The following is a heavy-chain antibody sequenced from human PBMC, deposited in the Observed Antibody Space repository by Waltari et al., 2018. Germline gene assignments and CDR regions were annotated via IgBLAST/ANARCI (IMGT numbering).Heavy chain of an antibody. J-gene: IGHJ5*02. CDR2: IYYSGST. CDR3: ARELNPTSWFDP. Sequence: QVQLQESGPGLVKPSETLSLTCTVSGGSISSYYWRWLRQPPGKGLEWIGYIYYSGSTNYNPSLKSRVTISVDTSKNQFSLKLSSVTAADTAVYYCARELNPTSWFDPWGQGTLVTVSS. V-gene: IGHV4-59*01. CDR1: GGSISSYY.